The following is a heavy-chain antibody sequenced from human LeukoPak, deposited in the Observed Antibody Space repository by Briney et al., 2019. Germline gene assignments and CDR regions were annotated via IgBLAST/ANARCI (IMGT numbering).Heavy chain of an antibody. Sequence: PGRSLRLSCAASGFTFSNYGMHWVRQTPAKGLEWVAFIRNDGSMKYYADSVKGRFTISRDNSKNTLYLQMNNLRTEDMAVYYCAKSDIIVVSDAKGNWFDPWGQGSLVTVSS. CDR2: IRNDGSMK. V-gene: IGHV3-30*02. CDR1: GFTFSNYG. D-gene: IGHD2-2*01. CDR3: AKSDIIVVSDAKGNWFDP. J-gene: IGHJ5*02.